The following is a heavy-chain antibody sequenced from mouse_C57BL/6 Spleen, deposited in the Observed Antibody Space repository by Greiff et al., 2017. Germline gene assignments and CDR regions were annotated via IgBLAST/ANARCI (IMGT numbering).Heavy chain of an antibody. Sequence: VKLMESGPGLVQPSQSLSITCTVSGFSFTSYGVHWVRQSPGKGLEWLGVIWRGGSTDYNAAFMSRLSITKDNSKSQVFFKMNSLQADDTAIYYCAKNGDGYYLDYWGQGTTLTVSS. CDR1: GFSFTSYG. V-gene: IGHV2-5*01. J-gene: IGHJ2*01. CDR2: IWRGGST. CDR3: AKNGDGYYLDY. D-gene: IGHD2-3*01.